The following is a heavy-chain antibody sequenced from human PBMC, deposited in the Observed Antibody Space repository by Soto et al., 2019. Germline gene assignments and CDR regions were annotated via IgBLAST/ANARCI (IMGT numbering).Heavy chain of an antibody. CDR3: ARDSSPYYATGMDV. CDR1: GGSISSYY. J-gene: IGHJ6*02. CDR2: IYCSGST. Sequence: QVQLQESGPGLVKPSETLSLTCTVSGGSISSYYWSWIRQPPGKGLEWIGYIYCSGSTNYNPSLKSRVTISVDTSKNQFSLKLSSVTAADTAVYYCARDSSPYYATGMDVWGQGTTVTVSS. D-gene: IGHD3-10*01. V-gene: IGHV4-59*01.